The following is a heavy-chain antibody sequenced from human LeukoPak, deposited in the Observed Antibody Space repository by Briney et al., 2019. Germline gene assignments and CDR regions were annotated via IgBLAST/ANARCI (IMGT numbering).Heavy chain of an antibody. Sequence: GGSLRLSYAASGFTFSGYAMSWVRQAPGKGLEWVSGISGSGLTTYYADSVKGRFTISRDNSKNTLYLQMNSLRAEDTAVYYCAKGYLYDSSAYYFDYWGQGTLVTVSS. V-gene: IGHV3-23*01. CDR1: GFTFSGYA. CDR3: AKGYLYDSSAYYFDY. CDR2: ISGSGLTT. D-gene: IGHD3-22*01. J-gene: IGHJ4*02.